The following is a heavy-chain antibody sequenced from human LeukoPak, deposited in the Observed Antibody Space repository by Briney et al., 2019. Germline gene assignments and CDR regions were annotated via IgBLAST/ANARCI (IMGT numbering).Heavy chain of an antibody. Sequence: SETLSLTCGVSGGSISGTNWWSWVRQPPGQGLEWIGEISLAGQTNYNPSLNGRVTMSLDKSSNQLSLHLTSVTAADTATYFCSRESGPFSPFGYWGQGTLV. J-gene: IGHJ4*02. CDR2: ISLAGQT. CDR1: GGSISGTNW. CDR3: SRESGPFSPFGY. D-gene: IGHD1-26*01. V-gene: IGHV4/OR15-8*02.